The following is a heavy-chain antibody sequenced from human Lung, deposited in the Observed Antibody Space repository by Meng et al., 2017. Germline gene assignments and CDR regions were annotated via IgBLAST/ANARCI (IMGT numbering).Heavy chain of an antibody. CDR3: ARGPTTMAHDFDY. CDR1: GGSFSDYY. Sequence: VQLRHGGEGLVKPSETLSLPCVVSGGSFSDYYWSWIRQPPGKGLEWIGEINHSGSTNYNPSLESRATISVDTSQNNLSLKLSSVTAADSAVYYCARGPTTMAHDFDYWGQGTLVTVSS. V-gene: IGHV4-34*01. D-gene: IGHD4-11*01. J-gene: IGHJ4*02. CDR2: INHSGST.